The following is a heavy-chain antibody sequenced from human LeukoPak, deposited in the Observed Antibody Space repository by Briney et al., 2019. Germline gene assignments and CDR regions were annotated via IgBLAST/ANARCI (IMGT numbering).Heavy chain of an antibody. CDR1: GFTFSSYW. D-gene: IGHD1-26*01. CDR2: IKQDGSEK. V-gene: IGHV3-7*03. J-gene: IGHJ4*02. Sequence: GGSLRLSCAASGFTFSSYWMSWVRQAPGKGLEWVANIKQDGSEKYYVDSVKGRFTISRDNSKNTLYLQMNSLRAEDTAVYYCAKFPPKVGATKFVEDYWGQGTLVTVSS. CDR3: AKFPPKVGATKFVEDY.